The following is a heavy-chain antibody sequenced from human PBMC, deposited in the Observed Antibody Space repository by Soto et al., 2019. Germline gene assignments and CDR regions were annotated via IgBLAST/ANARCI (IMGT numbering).Heavy chain of an antibody. D-gene: IGHD1-20*01. Sequence: LRLSCAASGFTVSSNYLTWVRQAPGEGLKWVSVLYPNGRAFYADSVKGRFTISTDNSQNSVYLLMNTLRAEDTAIYYCARGLGREYQDNRNYFHLDYWGQGTLVTVSS. J-gene: IGHJ4*02. V-gene: IGHV3-53*01. CDR1: GFTVSSNY. CDR3: ARGLGREYQDNRNYFHLDY. CDR2: LYPNGRA.